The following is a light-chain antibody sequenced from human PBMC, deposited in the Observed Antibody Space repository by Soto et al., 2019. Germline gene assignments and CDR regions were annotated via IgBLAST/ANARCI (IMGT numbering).Light chain of an antibody. CDR1: KLGDKY. CDR3: QAWASSTGV. CDR2: QNN. J-gene: IGLJ1*01. Sequence: SYELTQPPSVSVSPGQTASITCSGDKLGDKYACWYQQKPGQSPVLVIYQNNKRPSGIPERFSGSNSGNTATLTISWTQAMDEADYYCQAWASSTGVFGTGTKLTVL. V-gene: IGLV3-1*01.